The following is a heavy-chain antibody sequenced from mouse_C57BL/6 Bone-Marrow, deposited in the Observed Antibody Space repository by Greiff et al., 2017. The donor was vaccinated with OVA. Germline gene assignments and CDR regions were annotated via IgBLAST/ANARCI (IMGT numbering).Heavy chain of an antibody. J-gene: IGHJ4*01. CDR1: GFTFSDYG. Sequence: EVQVVESGGGLVKPGGSLKLSCAASGFTFSDYGMHWVRQAPEKGLEWVAYISSGSSTIYYADTVKGRFTISRDNAKNTLFLQMTSLRSEDTAMYYCARRPYSYAMDYWGQGTSVTVSS. CDR2: ISSGSSTI. V-gene: IGHV5-17*01. CDR3: ARRPYSYAMDY.